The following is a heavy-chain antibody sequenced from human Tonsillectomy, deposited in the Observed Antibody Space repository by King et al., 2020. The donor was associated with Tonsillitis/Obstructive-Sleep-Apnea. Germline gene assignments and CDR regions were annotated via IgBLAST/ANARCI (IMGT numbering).Heavy chain of an antibody. D-gene: IGHD3-16*01. V-gene: IGHV3-53*04. CDR2: IYGGDRT. J-gene: IGHJ1*01. CDR1: GLSVSTNY. CDR3: AGSEGGFRD. Sequence: VQLVESGGGLVQPGESLRLSCAASGLSVSTNYMSWVRQAPGKGLEWVSVIYGGDRTYYADSVKGRFTISRHNSRNTFYLQMNSLRVEDTAVYYCAGSEGGFRDWGRGTLVTVSS.